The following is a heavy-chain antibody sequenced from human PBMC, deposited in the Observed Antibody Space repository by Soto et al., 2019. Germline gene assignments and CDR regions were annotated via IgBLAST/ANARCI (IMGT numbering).Heavy chain of an antibody. J-gene: IGHJ5*02. V-gene: IGHV3-72*01. CDR2: TRNKANSYTT. CDR3: ARVVGYCSSTSCSNWFDP. D-gene: IGHD2-2*01. CDR1: GFTFSDHY. Sequence: PGGSLRLSCAASGFTFSDHYMDWVRQAPGKGLEWVGRTRNKANSYTTEYAASVKGRFTISRDDSKNSLYLQMNSLKTEDTAVYYCARVVGYCSSTSCSNWFDPWGQGTLVTVSS.